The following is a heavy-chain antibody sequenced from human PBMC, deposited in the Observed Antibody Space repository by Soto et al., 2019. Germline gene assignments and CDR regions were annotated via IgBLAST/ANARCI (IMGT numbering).Heavy chain of an antibody. V-gene: IGHV1-3*01. D-gene: IGHD6-19*01. CDR2: INGGNGNT. CDR1: GYTFTSYA. CDR3: ARAPMAGLDY. Sequence: QVQLVQSGAEVKKPGASVKVSCKASGYTFTSYAMHWVRQAPGQRLEWMGWINGGNGNTKYSQKFQGRVTITRDTSASPGYMELSSLRSEDTAVYYCARAPMAGLDYWGQGTLVTVSS. J-gene: IGHJ4*02.